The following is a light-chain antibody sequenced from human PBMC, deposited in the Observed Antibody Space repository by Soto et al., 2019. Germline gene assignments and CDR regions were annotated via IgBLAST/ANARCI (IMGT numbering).Light chain of an antibody. Sequence: SYELTQPPSVSVATGKTASVTCGGSNIGSKSVHWYQKKSGQAPVLVMYYDSDRPSGIPERFSGSNSVNTATLTISRVEAGDDADYYCQVWDISSGHVVFGGGTKLTVL. V-gene: IGLV3-21*01. CDR3: QVWDISSGHVV. J-gene: IGLJ3*02. CDR2: YDS. CDR1: NIGSKS.